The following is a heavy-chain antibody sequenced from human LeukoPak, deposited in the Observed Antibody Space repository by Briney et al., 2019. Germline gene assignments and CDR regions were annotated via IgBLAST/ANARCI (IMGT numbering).Heavy chain of an antibody. CDR1: GFTVSSNY. CDR3: APGGNEAFHI. Sequence: PGGSLRLSCAASGFTVSSNYMSWVRQAPGKGLEWVSIIYGGGTTYYADSVKGRFTISRDNSKNTLYLQMNSLRAEDTAVYYCAPGGNEAFHIWGQETMVTVSS. D-gene: IGHD4-23*01. V-gene: IGHV3-53*01. J-gene: IGHJ3*02. CDR2: IYGGGTT.